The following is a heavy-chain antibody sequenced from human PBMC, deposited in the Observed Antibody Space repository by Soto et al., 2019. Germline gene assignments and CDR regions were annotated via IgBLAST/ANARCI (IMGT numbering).Heavy chain of an antibody. Sequence: SETLSLTCTVSVGSISSNYWTWIRQPPGKGLEWIGYVYNSGSTNYNPSLKSRVTISEDTSKSQFSLKLSSVTAADTAVYYCARGWSSSLFDPWGQGTMVTVSS. CDR3: ARGWSSSLFDP. J-gene: IGHJ5*02. V-gene: IGHV4-59*01. D-gene: IGHD6-6*01. CDR2: VYNSGST. CDR1: VGSISSNY.